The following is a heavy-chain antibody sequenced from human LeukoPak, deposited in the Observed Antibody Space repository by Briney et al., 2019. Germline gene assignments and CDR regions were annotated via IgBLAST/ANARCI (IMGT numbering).Heavy chain of an antibody. J-gene: IGHJ4*02. CDR1: GYSFTSYW. Sequence: AESLKISCKGSGYSFTSYWIGWVRQMPGKGLEWMGIIYPGDSDSRYSPSFQGQVTISADKSISTAYLQWSSLKASDTAMYYCARGYYDYVWGSYPYFDYWGQGTLVTVSS. D-gene: IGHD3-16*02. CDR3: ARGYYDYVWGSYPYFDY. CDR2: IYPGDSDS. V-gene: IGHV5-51*01.